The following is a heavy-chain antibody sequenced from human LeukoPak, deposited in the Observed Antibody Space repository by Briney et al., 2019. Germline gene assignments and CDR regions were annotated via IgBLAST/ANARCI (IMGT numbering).Heavy chain of an antibody. CDR1: GYTFTGYY. CDR3: ARDRDTAMVGYSYYYYGMDV. D-gene: IGHD5-18*01. J-gene: IGHJ6*02. Sequence: GASVKVSCKASGYTFTGYYMHWVRQAPGQGLEWMGWISADNGNTKYAQNFQGRVTMTTDTSTNTAYMELSSLGSDDTAVYYCARDRDTAMVGYSYYYYGMDVWGQGTTVTVSS. CDR2: ISADNGNT. V-gene: IGHV1-18*04.